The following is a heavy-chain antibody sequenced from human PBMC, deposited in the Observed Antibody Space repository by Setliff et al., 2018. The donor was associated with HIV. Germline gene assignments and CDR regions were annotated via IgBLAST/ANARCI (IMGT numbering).Heavy chain of an antibody. CDR1: GYTFTGYY. CDR3: ARDNRTGYSGGWPLDY. CDR2: INPNTGGT. V-gene: IGHV1-2*02. D-gene: IGHD5-12*01. J-gene: IGHJ4*02. Sequence: ASVKVSCKASGYTFTGYYMHWVRQAPGQGLEWVGWINPNTGGTQYAQRFQGRVTVTRDTPYTTVYMEMKSLRSDDTAIYYCARDNRTGYSGGWPLDYWGQGTLVTVSS.